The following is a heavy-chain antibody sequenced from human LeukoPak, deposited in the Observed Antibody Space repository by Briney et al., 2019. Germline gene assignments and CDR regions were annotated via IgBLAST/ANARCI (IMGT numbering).Heavy chain of an antibody. D-gene: IGHD3-10*01. J-gene: IGHJ4*02. CDR3: ARDPGARFGDF. V-gene: IGHV3-48*04. CDR2: ISSSSTI. Sequence: GGSLRLSCAASGFTFSSYSMNWVRQAPGKGLEWVSYISSSSTIYYADSVKGRFTISRDNAKNSLYLQMNSLRAEDTAVYYCARDPGARFGDFWGQGTLVTVSS. CDR1: GFTFSSYS.